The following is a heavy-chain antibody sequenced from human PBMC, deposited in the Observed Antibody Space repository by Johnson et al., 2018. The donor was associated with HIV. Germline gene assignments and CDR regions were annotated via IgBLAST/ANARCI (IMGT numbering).Heavy chain of an antibody. CDR2: IYTGGSI. J-gene: IGHJ3*02. Sequence: VLLVESGGGLVQPGGSLRLSCAVSGFSVSGNYMTWVRQAPGKGLEWVSVIYTGGSIYYADSVKGRCSISRDNSKNTLYLQMNSLRVEDTAVYYCAREGAWEVRPGAFDIWGQGTMVTVSS. CDR3: AREGAWEVRPGAFDI. CDR1: GFSVSGNY. V-gene: IGHV3-66*01. D-gene: IGHD1-26*01.